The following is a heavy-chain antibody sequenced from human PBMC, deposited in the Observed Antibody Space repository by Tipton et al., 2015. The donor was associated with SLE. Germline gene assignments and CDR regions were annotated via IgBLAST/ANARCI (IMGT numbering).Heavy chain of an antibody. D-gene: IGHD6-13*01. V-gene: IGHV4-34*01. CDR2: INHSEST. Sequence: TLSLTCAVYGGSFSGYYWSWVRQPPGKGLEWIGEINHSESTNYNPSLKSRVTISVDTSKNQFSLKLSSVTAADTAVYYCARYAAGTEFDYWGQGTLVTVSS. CDR1: GGSFSGYY. J-gene: IGHJ4*02. CDR3: ARYAAGTEFDY.